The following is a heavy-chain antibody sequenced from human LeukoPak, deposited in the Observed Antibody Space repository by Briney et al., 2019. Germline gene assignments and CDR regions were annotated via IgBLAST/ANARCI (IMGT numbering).Heavy chain of an antibody. CDR1: GFTYSSYW. CDR2: IKQDGSEK. V-gene: IGHV3-7*01. D-gene: IGHD5-12*01. Sequence: GGSLRLSCVASGFTYSSYWMSWVRQAPGKGLEWVANIKQDGSEKNYVDSVKGRFTISRDNAKNSLYLQMNSLRAEDTAVYYCARDGRSSGYVDYWGQGTLVTVSS. J-gene: IGHJ4*02. CDR3: ARDGRSSGYVDY.